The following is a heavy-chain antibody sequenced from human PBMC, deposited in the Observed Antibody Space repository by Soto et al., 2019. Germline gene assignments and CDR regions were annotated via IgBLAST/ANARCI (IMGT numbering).Heavy chain of an antibody. V-gene: IGHV4-4*07. D-gene: IGHD1-26*01. Sequence: QVQLQESGPGLVKPSETLSLTCTVSGDSMTKYYWSWIRQPAGKGLEWIGRIYTSGSTNYNPSLKSRVTLSIDTSNNHFALKLMSVTAADTAVYYCARTVGAAYYFDFWGQGALVTVSS. CDR1: GDSMTKYY. CDR3: ARTVGAAYYFDF. CDR2: IYTSGST. J-gene: IGHJ4*02.